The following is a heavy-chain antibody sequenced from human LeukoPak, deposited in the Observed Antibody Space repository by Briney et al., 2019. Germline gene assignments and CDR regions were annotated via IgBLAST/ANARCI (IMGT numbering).Heavy chain of an antibody. D-gene: IGHD1-1*01. J-gene: IGHJ3*02. CDR2: IRYDGSNK. CDR1: GFTFSSYG. V-gene: IGHV3-30*02. Sequence: PGGSLRLSCAASGFTFSSYGMHWVRQAPGKGLEWVAFIRYDGSNKYYADSVKGRFTISRDNSKNTLYLQMNSLRAEDTAVYYCAKDRNNWNDVGDAFDIWGQGTMVTVPS. CDR3: AKDRNNWNDVGDAFDI.